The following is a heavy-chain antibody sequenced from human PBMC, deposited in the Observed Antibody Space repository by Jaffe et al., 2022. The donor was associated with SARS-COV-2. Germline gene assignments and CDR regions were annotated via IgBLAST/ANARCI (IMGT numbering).Heavy chain of an antibody. CDR3: IKGGGYYYDSSGYYFDS. V-gene: IGHV3-9*01. Sequence: EVQLVESGGGLEQPGRSLRLSCAASGFTFDDYAMHWVRQAPGKGLEWVSGISWHSGTMGYADSVKGRFTISRDNAKNSLYLEMNSLRPEDTALYYCIKGGGYYYDSSGYYFDSWGQGTLVTVSS. CDR1: GFTFDDYA. CDR2: ISWHSGTM. D-gene: IGHD3-22*01. J-gene: IGHJ4*02.